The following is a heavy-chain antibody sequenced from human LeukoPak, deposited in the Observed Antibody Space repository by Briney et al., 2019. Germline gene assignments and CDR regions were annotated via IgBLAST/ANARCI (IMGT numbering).Heavy chain of an antibody. CDR3: ARDKAYIAPGRGGYFDY. CDR1: GGSISSGSYH. D-gene: IGHD6-13*01. CDR2: IYYSGST. Sequence: PSETLSLTCTVSGGSISSGSYHWSWIRQPAGKGLEWIGYIYYSGSTNYNPSLKSRVTISVDTSKNQFSLKLSSVTAADTAVYYCARDKAYIAPGRGGYFDYWGQGTLVTVSS. J-gene: IGHJ4*02. V-gene: IGHV4-61*10.